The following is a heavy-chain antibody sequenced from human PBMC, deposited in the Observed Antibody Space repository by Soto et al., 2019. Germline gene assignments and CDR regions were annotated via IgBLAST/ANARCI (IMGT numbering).Heavy chain of an antibody. V-gene: IGHV1-18*01. D-gene: IGHD3-16*01. CDR1: GYTFTSYA. J-gene: IGHJ4*02. Sequence: QVQLVQSGAEVKKPGASVKVSCKASGYTFTSYAISWVRQAPGQGLEWMGWISTYNGNTNYAPKLQGRVTMTTDTSTSTANRELRSLRADDTAVDYCARGMGQPLDYWGQGTLVTVSS. CDR2: ISTYNGNT. CDR3: ARGMGQPLDY.